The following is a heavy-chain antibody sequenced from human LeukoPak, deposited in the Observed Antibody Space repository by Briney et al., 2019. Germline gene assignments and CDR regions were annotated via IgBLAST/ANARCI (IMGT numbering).Heavy chain of an antibody. CDR3: ARQWLVFGWFDP. V-gene: IGHV4-34*01. J-gene: IGHJ5*02. Sequence: PSETLSLTCAVYGGSFSGYYWSWIRQPPGKGLEWIGEINHSGSTNYNPSLKSRVTISVDTSKNQFSLKLSSVTAADTAVYYCARQWLVFGWFDPWGQGTLVTVSS. D-gene: IGHD6-19*01. CDR2: INHSGST. CDR1: GGSFSGYY.